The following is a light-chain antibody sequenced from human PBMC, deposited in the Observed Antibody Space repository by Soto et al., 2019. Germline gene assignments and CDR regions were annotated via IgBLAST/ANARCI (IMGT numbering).Light chain of an antibody. V-gene: IGKV1-5*03. J-gene: IGKJ2*01. CDR1: QSISNW. CDR2: QAS. CDR3: QQYKIYST. Sequence: DIQMTQSPSTLSASVGDRVTITCRASQSISNWLAWYQQKPGKAPKFLMYQASSLQSGVPSRFSGSGSGTEFTLTISNLQPDDFATYYCQQYKIYSTFGQGTKVDIK.